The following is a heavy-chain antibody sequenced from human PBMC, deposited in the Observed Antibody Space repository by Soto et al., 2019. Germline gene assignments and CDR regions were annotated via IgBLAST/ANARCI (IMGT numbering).Heavy chain of an antibody. J-gene: IGHJ5*02. CDR1: GYTFTNYG. Sequence: GTSVKVSCKTSGYTFTNYGITWVRQAPGQGLEWMGWISTDNTKTNYAQKFQVRVSLTTDTSTSTAYMGLRSLRSDDTAVYYGARGFCSGYGVSNWFDTWGQGSLVTVSS. D-gene: IGHD3-3*01. CDR2: ISTDNTKT. CDR3: ARGFCSGYGVSNWFDT. V-gene: IGHV1-18*04.